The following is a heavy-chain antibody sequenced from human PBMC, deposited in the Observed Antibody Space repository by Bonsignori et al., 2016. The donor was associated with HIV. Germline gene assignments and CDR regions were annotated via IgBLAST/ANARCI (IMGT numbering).Heavy chain of an antibody. J-gene: IGHJ3*02. CDR1: GGSISSGSHS. D-gene: IGHD3-9*01. CDR3: ARGSAYDILTGYSANAFDI. V-gene: IGHV4-61*02. CDR2: FYSSGTT. Sequence: QVQLQESGPGLVKASQTLSLTCTVSGGSISSGSHSWSWIRQPAGKGLEWIGRFYSSGTTSYNPSLKSRVTXSVDTSKSQFSLKLTSVTAADTAVYYCARGSAYDILTGYSANAFDIWGQGTMVTVSS.